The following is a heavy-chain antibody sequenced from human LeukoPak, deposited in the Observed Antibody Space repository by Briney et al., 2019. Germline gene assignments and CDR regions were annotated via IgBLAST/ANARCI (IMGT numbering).Heavy chain of an antibody. J-gene: IGHJ3*02. CDR3: ARGGFTTMVRGVIITLDAFDI. CDR1: GYSFTNYY. Sequence: ASVKVSCKASGYSFTNYYLHWVRQAPGQGFEWMGIINPGGGTTTYAQKFQGRVTMTRDTSTSTVYMELNSLRSEDTAVYYCARGGFTTMVRGVIITLDAFDIWGQGTMVTVSS. V-gene: IGHV1-46*01. CDR2: INPGGGTT. D-gene: IGHD3-10*01.